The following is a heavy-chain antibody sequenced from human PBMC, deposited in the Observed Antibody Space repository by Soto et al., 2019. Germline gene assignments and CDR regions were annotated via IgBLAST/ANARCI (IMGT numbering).Heavy chain of an antibody. Sequence: GGSLRLSCAASGFTFSSYSMNWVRQAPGKGLEWVSSISSSSSYIYYADSVKGRFTISRDNAKNSLYLQMNSLRAEDTAVYYCARAIVVSSEGDQVPSRWPDGTAKDYYHYYMDFPGKGTSVT. J-gene: IGHJ6*03. V-gene: IGHV3-21*01. CDR3: ARAIVVSSEGDQVPSRWPDGTAKDYYHYYMDF. CDR1: GFTFSSYS. CDR2: ISSSSSYI. D-gene: IGHD3-22*01.